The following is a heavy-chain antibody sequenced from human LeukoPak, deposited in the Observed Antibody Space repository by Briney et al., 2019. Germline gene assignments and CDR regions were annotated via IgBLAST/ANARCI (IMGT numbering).Heavy chain of an antibody. D-gene: IGHD6-6*01. CDR2: INQDGSAK. CDR3: ARTSRASPGWRPRLKNAFDL. CDR1: GFIFTNYF. J-gene: IGHJ3*01. V-gene: IGHV3-7*03. Sequence: GGSLRLSCAASGFIFTNYFMSWVRQAPGKGLEWVASINQDGSAKDSVHSVEGRFIISRDNVKNSLYLQMDSLRAEDTAVYYCARTSRASPGWRPRLKNAFDLWGLGTLVTVSS.